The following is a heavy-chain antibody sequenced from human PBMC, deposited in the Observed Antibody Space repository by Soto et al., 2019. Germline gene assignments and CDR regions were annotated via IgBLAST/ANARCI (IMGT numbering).Heavy chain of an antibody. J-gene: IGHJ5*02. D-gene: IGHD4-4*01. V-gene: IGHV4-39*01. CDR3: ARYVTTVTTRHWFDP. CDR2: IYYSGST. Sequence: SETLSLTCTVSGGSISSSSYYWGWIRQPPGKGLEWIGSIYYSGSTYYNPSLKSRVTISVDTSKNQFSLKLSSVTAADTAVYYCARYVTTVTTRHWFDPWGQGTLVTVSS. CDR1: GGSISSSSYY.